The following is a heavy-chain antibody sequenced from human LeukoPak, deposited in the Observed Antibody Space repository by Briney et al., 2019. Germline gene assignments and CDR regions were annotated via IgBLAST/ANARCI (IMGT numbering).Heavy chain of an antibody. CDR2: IYTSGST. V-gene: IGHV4-4*07. Sequence: SETLSLTCTVSGGSVRSYYWSWIRQPAGKGLEWIGRIYTSGSTNYNPSLKSRVTMSVDTSKNQFSLSLSSVTAADTAVYYCARDSTVVTRSGFDYWGQGTLVTVSS. J-gene: IGHJ4*02. D-gene: IGHD4-23*01. CDR1: GGSVRSYY. CDR3: ARDSTVVTRSGFDY.